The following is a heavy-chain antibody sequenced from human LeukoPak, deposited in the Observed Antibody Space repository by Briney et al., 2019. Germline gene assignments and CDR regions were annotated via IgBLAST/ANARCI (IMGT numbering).Heavy chain of an antibody. D-gene: IGHD6-19*01. V-gene: IGHV3-21*01. J-gene: IGHJ4*02. Sequence: PGGSLRLSCAASGFTFSSYAMSWVRQAPGKGLEWVSSISSSSSYIYYADSVKGRFTISRDNAKNSLYLQMNSLRAEDTAVYYCASLSSSGWYFDYWGQGTLVTVSS. CDR3: ASLSSSGWYFDY. CDR2: ISSSSSYI. CDR1: GFTFSSYA.